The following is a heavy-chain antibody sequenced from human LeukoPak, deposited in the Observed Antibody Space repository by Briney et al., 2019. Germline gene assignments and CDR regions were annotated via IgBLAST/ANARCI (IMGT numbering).Heavy chain of an antibody. V-gene: IGHV3-21*01. J-gene: IGHJ4*02. CDR1: GFTFSSYS. CDR2: ISSISCYI. D-gene: IGHD6-6*01. CDR3: ARAFSSSSSGFEY. Sequence: PGGSLRLSCAASGFTFSSYSMNGVHQAPGKGLEWVSSISSISCYIYYADSVPSRFTILRDNAKNYWYLQMNSLRAEDTAVYYCARAFSSSSSGFEYWGQGTLVTLST.